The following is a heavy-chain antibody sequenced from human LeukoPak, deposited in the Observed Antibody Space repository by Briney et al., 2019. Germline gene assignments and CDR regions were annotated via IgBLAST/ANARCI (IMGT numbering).Heavy chain of an antibody. CDR1: GGSISSSSYY. D-gene: IGHD6-13*01. V-gene: IGHV4-39*01. Sequence: SETLSLTCTVSGGSISSSSYYWGWIRQPPGKGLEWIGSIYYSGSTYYNLSLKSRVTISVDTSKNQFSLKLSSVTAADTAVYYCALVEGQQLVINYWGQGTLVTVSS. CDR3: ALVEGQQLVINY. CDR2: IYYSGST. J-gene: IGHJ4*02.